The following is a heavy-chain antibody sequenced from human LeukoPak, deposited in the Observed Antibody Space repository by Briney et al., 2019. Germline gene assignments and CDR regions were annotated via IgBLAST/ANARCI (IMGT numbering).Heavy chain of an antibody. Sequence: VASVKVSCKASGYTFTGDYMHWVRQAPGQGLEWMGWINPNSGGTNYAQKFQGRVTMTRDTSISTAYMELSRLRSDDTAVYYCARVGSSKVDAFDIWGQGTMVTVSS. CDR1: GYTFTGDY. V-gene: IGHV1-2*02. D-gene: IGHD1-26*01. J-gene: IGHJ3*02. CDR3: ARVGSSKVDAFDI. CDR2: INPNSGGT.